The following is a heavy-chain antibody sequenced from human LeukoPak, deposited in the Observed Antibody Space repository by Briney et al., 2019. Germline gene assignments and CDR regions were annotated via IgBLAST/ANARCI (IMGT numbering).Heavy chain of an antibody. V-gene: IGHV4-39*07. CDR1: GGSISSSSYY. CDR3: ARTISVLRYFDWFYYFDY. J-gene: IGHJ4*02. Sequence: SETLSLTCTVSGGSISSSSYYWGWIRQPPGKGLEWIGSIYYSGSTNYNPSLTSRGTISVDTSKNQFSLKLSSVTAADTAVYYCARTISVLRYFDWFYYFDYWGQGTLVTVSS. D-gene: IGHD3-9*01. CDR2: IYYSGST.